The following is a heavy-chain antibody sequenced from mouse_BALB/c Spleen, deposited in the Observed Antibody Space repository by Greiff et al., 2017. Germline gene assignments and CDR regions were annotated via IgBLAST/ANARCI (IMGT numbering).Heavy chain of an antibody. CDR2: ISNGGGST. J-gene: IGHJ2*01. D-gene: IGHD1-1*01. Sequence: DVMLVESGGGLVQPGGSLKLSCAASGFTFSSYTMSWVRQTPEKRLEWVAYISNGGGSTYYPDTVKGRFTISRDNAKNTLYLQMSSLKSEDTAMYYCARHGSSYNGYYFDYWGQGTTLTVSS. CDR1: GFTFSSYT. CDR3: ARHGSSYNGYYFDY. V-gene: IGHV5-12-2*01.